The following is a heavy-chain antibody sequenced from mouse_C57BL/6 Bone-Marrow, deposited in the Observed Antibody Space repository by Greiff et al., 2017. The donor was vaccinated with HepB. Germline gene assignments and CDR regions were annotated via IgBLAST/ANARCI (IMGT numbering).Heavy chain of an antibody. D-gene: IGHD2-3*01. CDR2: ISDGGSYT. J-gene: IGHJ3*01. V-gene: IGHV5-4*01. CDR3: ARDGGWLLRFAY. CDR1: GFTFSSYA. Sequence: EVKLQESGGGLVKPGGSLKLSCAASGFTFSSYAMSWVRQTPEKRLEWVATISDGGSYTYYPDNVKGRFTISRDNAKNNLYLQMSHLKSEDTAMYYCARDGGWLLRFAYWGQGTLVTVSA.